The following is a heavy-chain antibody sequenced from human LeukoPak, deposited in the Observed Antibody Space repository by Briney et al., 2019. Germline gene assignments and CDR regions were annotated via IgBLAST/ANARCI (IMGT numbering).Heavy chain of an antibody. CDR2: IYHSGST. CDR1: GYSISSGYY. D-gene: IGHD4-17*01. J-gene: IGHJ4*02. Sequence: SETLSLTCTVSGYSISSGYYWGWIRPPPGKGLEWIGSIYHSGSTYYNPSLKSRVTISVDTSKNQFSLKLSSVTAADTAVYYCASTIGDYGDPADYWGQGTLVTVSS. V-gene: IGHV4-38-2*02. CDR3: ASTIGDYGDPADY.